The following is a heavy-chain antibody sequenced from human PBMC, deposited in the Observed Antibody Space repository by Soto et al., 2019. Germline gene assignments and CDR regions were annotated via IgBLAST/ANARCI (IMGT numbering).Heavy chain of an antibody. CDR3: ASPLGRDDYNCGYLDL. Sequence: QVQLVESGGVVVQPGRSLRLSCAASGFTFSSYAMHWVRQAPGKGLEWVAVISYAGSNKYYADSVKGRFTISRDNSKNTLYLQMNSLRTDATDVYYWASPLGRDDYNCGYLDLWGRGTMVTVSS. J-gene: IGHJ2*01. D-gene: IGHD4-4*01. CDR2: ISYAGSNK. V-gene: IGHV3-30-3*01. CDR1: GFTFSSYA.